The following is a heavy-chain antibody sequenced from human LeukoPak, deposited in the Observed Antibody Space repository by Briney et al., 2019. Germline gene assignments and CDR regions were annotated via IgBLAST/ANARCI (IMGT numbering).Heavy chain of an antibody. CDR2: INLNNGDT. CDR1: GYTFTGYY. Sequence: GASVKVSCKASGYTFTGYYMHWVRQAPGQGLEWLGWINLNNGDTQYAQKFQGRVTMTRDTSISTAYMELSRLRSDDTAVYYCARDLVFFWFDPWGQGTLVTVSS. CDR3: ARDLVFFWFDP. J-gene: IGHJ5*02. V-gene: IGHV1-2*02. D-gene: IGHD2/OR15-2a*01.